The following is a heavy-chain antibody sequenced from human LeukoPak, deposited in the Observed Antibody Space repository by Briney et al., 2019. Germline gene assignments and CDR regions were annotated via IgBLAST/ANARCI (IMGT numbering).Heavy chain of an antibody. J-gene: IGHJ5*02. CDR2: IYYSGST. Sequence: SSETLSLTCTVSGGSISSDCWSWIRQPPGKGLEWIGYIYYSGSTNYNPPLKSRVTISVDTSKNQFSLKLSSVTAADTAVYYCARDRGYCSGGSCYRWFDPWGQGTLVTVSS. V-gene: IGHV4-59*01. CDR1: GGSISSDC. D-gene: IGHD2-15*01. CDR3: ARDRGYCSGGSCYRWFDP.